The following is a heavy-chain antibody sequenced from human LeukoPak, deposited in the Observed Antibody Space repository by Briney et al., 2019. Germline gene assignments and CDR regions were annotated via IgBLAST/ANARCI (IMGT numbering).Heavy chain of an antibody. D-gene: IGHD1-1*01. CDR1: GYTFTVHY. CDR2: INPTTGVA. Sequence: ASVNVSCKTSGYTFTVHYMNWVRQAPGQGLEWMGRINPTTGVANYAQKFQGRITVTRDTSINTAYMEPSSLTSDDTAVYYCARLDRNYYYLDVWGQGTTVTVSS. V-gene: IGHV1-2*06. CDR3: ARLDRNYYYLDV. J-gene: IGHJ6*03.